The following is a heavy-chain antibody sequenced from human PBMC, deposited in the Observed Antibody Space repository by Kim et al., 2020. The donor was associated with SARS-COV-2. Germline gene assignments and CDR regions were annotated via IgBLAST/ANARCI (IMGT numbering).Heavy chain of an antibody. CDR3: ARSRWYFDY. J-gene: IGHJ4*02. CDR2: SYYSGGT. Sequence: SETLSLTCTVSGGSVSSGSYYWSWIRQPPGKGLEWIGYSYYSGGTNYNPSLKSRVTISVDTSKNQFSLKLSSVTAADTAVYYCARSRWYFDYWGQGTLVTVSS. CDR1: GGSVSSGSYY. V-gene: IGHV4-61*01.